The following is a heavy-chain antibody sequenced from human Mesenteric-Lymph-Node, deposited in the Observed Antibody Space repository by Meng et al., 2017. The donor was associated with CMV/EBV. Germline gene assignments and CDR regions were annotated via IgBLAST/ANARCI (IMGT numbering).Heavy chain of an antibody. V-gene: IGHV1-8*02. CDR3: ARGPSYSSGFPDC. Sequence: QEQLVQSGAEVKKPGDSVKVYCKASGYACTSFDIYWVRQATGQGPEWMGWMNPNSGNTGYAQKFQGRVTLTRDTSIITAYMELCSLISADTALYYFARGPSYSSGFPDCWGQGTLVTVSS. CDR2: MNPNSGNT. J-gene: IGHJ4*02. D-gene: IGHD6-19*01. CDR1: GYACTSFD.